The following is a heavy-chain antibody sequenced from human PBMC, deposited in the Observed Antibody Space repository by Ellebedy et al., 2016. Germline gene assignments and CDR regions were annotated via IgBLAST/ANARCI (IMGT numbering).Heavy chain of an antibody. J-gene: IGHJ5*02. Sequence: SETLSLTXTVSGYSISSGFFWGWIRQPPGKGLEWIGHIYHTGSTYYNPSLKSRVMISVGTSKNQFSLNLRSVNAADTAVYYCARHAARGGPNTYYNFPHNWFDPWGQGTLVTVSS. CDR3: ARHAARGGPNTYYNFPHNWFDP. D-gene: IGHD3/OR15-3a*01. CDR2: IYHTGST. V-gene: IGHV4-38-2*02. CDR1: GYSISSGFF.